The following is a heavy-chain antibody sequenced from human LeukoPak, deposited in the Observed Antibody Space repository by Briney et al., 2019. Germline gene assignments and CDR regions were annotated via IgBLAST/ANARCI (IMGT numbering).Heavy chain of an antibody. J-gene: IGHJ4*02. D-gene: IGHD1-14*01. CDR2: INTNTGNP. CDR3: ARDPGTRWPEYYFDY. Sequence: ASVKVSCKASGYTFTSYAMNWVRQAPGQGLEWMGWINTNTGNPTYAQGLTGRFVFSLDTSVSTAYLQISSLKAEDTAVYYCARDPGTRWPEYYFDYWGQGTLVTVSS. CDR1: GYTFTSYA. V-gene: IGHV7-4-1*02.